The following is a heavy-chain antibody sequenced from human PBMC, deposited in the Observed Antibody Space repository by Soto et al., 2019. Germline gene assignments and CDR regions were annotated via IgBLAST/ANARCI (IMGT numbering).Heavy chain of an antibody. CDR3: AKSIVGATNYAFDF. D-gene: IGHD1-26*01. CDR2: ISGSGGST. CDR1: GFTFSSYA. V-gene: IGHV3-23*01. Sequence: EVQLLESGGGLVQPGGSLRLSCVASGFTFSSYAMSWVRQAPGKGLEWVSAISGSGGSTYYADSVKGRFTISRDNSKNALYLQMNSLRAEDTAVYYCAKSIVGATNYAFDFWGQGTMVTVSS. J-gene: IGHJ3*01.